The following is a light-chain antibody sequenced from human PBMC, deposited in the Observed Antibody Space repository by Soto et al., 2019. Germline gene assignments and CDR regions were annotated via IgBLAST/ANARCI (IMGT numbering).Light chain of an antibody. CDR2: EVS. CDR1: SSDVGGYNY. CDR3: SSYRTGGPFV. Sequence: QSVLTQPASVSGSPGQSIAISCTGTSSDVGGYNYVSWYQQLPGKAPKLLISEVSNRPSGVSHRFSGSKSVNTASLTISGLQAEDEADYYCSSYRTGGPFVFGTGTKLTVL. J-gene: IGLJ1*01. V-gene: IGLV2-14*01.